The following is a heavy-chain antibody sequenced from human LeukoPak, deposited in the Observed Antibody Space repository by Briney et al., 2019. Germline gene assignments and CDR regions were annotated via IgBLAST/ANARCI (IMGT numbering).Heavy chain of an antibody. V-gene: IGHV4-31*03. D-gene: IGHD3-3*01. CDR2: IYYSGLT. CDR1: GGSIRRGGYY. Sequence: SETLSLTCTVSGGSIRRGGYYWSWIRQHPGKGLEWIGYIYYSGLTYYNPSLKSRLTMSVDTSKNQFSLKVSSVTPADTALYYGAGGFLEEAFDIWGQGTMVTVSS. J-gene: IGHJ3*02. CDR3: AGGFLEEAFDI.